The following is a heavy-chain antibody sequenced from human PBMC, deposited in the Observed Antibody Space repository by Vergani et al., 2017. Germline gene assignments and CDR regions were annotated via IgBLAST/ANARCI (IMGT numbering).Heavy chain of an antibody. J-gene: IGHJ4*02. CDR3: ARGGDLPDY. V-gene: IGHV4-39*01. CDR1: GASIRSRNYY. Sequence: QLQLQESGPGLVKPSATLSLTCSVSGASIRSRNYYWGWIRQPPGKGLEWIASIYYSGSTYYNPSLKSRVTISVDTSKNQFSLKLSSVTAADTAVYYCARGGDLPDYWGQGTLVTVSS. CDR2: IYYSGST.